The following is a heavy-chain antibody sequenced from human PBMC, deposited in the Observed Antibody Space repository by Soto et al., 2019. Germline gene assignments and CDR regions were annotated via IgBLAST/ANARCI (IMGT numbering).Heavy chain of an antibody. CDR1: GFTFSSYG. Sequence: ESVGGVVQPGRSLRLSCAASGFTFSSYGMHWVRQAPGTGLEWVAVISYDGSNKYYADSVKGRFTISRDNSKNTLYLQMNSLRAEDTAVYYCATPSIAARPFAFDIWGQGTMVTVSS. D-gene: IGHD6-6*01. CDR2: ISYDGSNK. CDR3: ATPSIAARPFAFDI. J-gene: IGHJ3*02. V-gene: IGHV3-30*03.